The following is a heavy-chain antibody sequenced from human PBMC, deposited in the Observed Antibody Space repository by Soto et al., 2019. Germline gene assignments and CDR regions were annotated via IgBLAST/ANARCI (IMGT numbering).Heavy chain of an antibody. CDR2: INVYNGNT. Sequence: QVQLVQSGAEVKKPGASVKVSCKASGYTFTSNSIGWVRQAPGQGLEWMGWINVYNGNTKYAQQLQGRVTLTTDTSTSTAYMDFRSLRSDDTAVYYCARMASAGTLNWFDPWGQGTLVTVSS. J-gene: IGHJ5*02. V-gene: IGHV1-18*04. CDR1: GYTFTSNS. CDR3: ARMASAGTLNWFDP. D-gene: IGHD6-13*01.